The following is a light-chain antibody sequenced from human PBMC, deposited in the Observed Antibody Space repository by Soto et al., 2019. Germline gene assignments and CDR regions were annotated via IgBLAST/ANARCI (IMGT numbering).Light chain of an antibody. CDR3: ISYTDRQSYL. CDR2: AVS. J-gene: IGLJ1*01. CDR1: SSDIGSYNH. V-gene: IGLV2-14*03. Sequence: QSVLTQPASVSGSPGQSITISCSGTSSDIGSYNHVAWYQQFPGKSPKLMIYAVSDRPSGVSDRLSGSKSGVTASLTISGLQTEDEADYYCISYTDRQSYLFGTGTKVNVL.